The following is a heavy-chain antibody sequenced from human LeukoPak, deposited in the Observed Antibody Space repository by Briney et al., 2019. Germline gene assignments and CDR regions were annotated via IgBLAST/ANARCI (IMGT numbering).Heavy chain of an antibody. V-gene: IGHV3-21*01. Sequence: GGSLRLSCAASGFTFSSYSMNWVRQAPGKGLEWVSSISSSSSYIYYADSVKGRFTISRDNAKNSLYLQMNSLRAEDTAVYYCARPNQELVRDAPYDPWGQGTLVTVSS. CDR2: ISSSSSYI. D-gene: IGHD1-1*01. CDR3: ARPNQELVRDAPYDP. J-gene: IGHJ5*02. CDR1: GFTFSSYS.